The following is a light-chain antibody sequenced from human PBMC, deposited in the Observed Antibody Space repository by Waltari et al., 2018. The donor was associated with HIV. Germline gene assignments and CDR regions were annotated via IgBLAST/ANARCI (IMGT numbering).Light chain of an antibody. Sequence: DAVMTQSPLSLPVTLGQPASIACRSSQSLVHSDGNTYLNWFQQRPGQSPRRLIYKASARDPGVPDRFSGSGSGTDFTLKISRVEAEDVGVYYCMQGTHWPYTFGQGTKLEIK. J-gene: IGKJ2*01. CDR2: KAS. CDR1: QSLVHSDGNTY. V-gene: IGKV2-30*02. CDR3: MQGTHWPYT.